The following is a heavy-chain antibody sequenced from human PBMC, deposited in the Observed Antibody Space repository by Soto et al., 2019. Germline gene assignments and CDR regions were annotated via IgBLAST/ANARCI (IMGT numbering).Heavy chain of an antibody. CDR1: GYTFTSYG. J-gene: IGHJ4*02. Sequence: QVQLVQSGAEVKKPGASVKVSCKASGYTFTSYGISWVRQAPGKGLEWRGGISANNGNTNYPQKLQGRATMTTDTSTSTAYMELRSLRSDDTAVYYCARDLAAGNCDYWGQGTLVTVSS. CDR3: ARDLAAGNCDY. CDR2: ISANNGNT. D-gene: IGHD6-13*01. V-gene: IGHV1-18*01.